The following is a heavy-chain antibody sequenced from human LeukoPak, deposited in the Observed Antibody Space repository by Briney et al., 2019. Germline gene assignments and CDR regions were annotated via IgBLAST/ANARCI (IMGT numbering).Heavy chain of an antibody. CDR2: INHSGST. CDR3: ARLLAAAADY. Sequence: PSETLSLTCAVYGGSFSGYYWSWIRQPPGKGLEWIGEINHSGSTNYNPSLKSRVTISVDTSKNQFSLKLSSVTAADTAVYYCARLLAAAADYWGQGTLVTVSS. V-gene: IGHV4-34*01. CDR1: GGSFSGYY. D-gene: IGHD6-13*01. J-gene: IGHJ4*02.